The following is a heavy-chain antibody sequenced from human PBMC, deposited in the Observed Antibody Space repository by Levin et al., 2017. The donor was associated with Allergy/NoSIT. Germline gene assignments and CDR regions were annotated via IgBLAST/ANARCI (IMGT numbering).Heavy chain of an antibody. J-gene: IGHJ2*01. V-gene: IGHV4-39*07. CDR1: GGSISSISSSTFY. Sequence: PSETLSLTCTVSGGSISSISSSTFYWGWIRRPPGKGLEWIGSIYYGWSTYYNPSLKSRVTISGESSVDTSKNQVSLRLNSVTAADTAVYYCAREFCSGGSCYRNWYFDLWGRGTLVSVSS. CDR3: AREFCSGGSCYRNWYFDL. D-gene: IGHD2-15*01. CDR2: IYYGWST.